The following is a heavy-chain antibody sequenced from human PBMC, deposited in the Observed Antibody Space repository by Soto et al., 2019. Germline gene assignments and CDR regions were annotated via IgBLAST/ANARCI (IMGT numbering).Heavy chain of an antibody. V-gene: IGHV3-30-3*01. D-gene: IGHD3-16*01. CDR1: GFTFSSYA. Sequence: QVQLVESGGGVFQPGRSLRLSCAASGFTFSSYAMHWVRQAPGKGLEWVTRISYDGSNKYYADSVKGRFTISRDNSKSTLYLQMNSMRAEDTAVYYCAREGEGLDYWGQGSMVTVSS. CDR3: AREGEGLDY. J-gene: IGHJ4*02. CDR2: ISYDGSNK.